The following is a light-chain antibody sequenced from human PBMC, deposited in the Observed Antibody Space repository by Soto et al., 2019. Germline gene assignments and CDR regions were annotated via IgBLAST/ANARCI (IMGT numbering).Light chain of an antibody. V-gene: IGKV3-20*01. Sequence: EIVLTQYTGTLSLSPGERATLSCRASQSVSSSYLAWYQQKPGQAPRLLIYGASSRATGIPDRFSGSGSGTDFTLTISRLEPEDFAVYYCQQYGSSPPRTFGQGTKVDIK. CDR3: QQYGSSPPRT. CDR1: QSVSSSY. J-gene: IGKJ1*01. CDR2: GAS.